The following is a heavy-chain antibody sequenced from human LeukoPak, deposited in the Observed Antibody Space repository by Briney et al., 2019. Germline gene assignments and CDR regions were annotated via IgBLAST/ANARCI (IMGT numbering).Heavy chain of an antibody. J-gene: IGHJ4*02. CDR1: GFSFSSHG. CDR3: AKDDAWLRFGE. V-gene: IGHV3-23*01. CDR2: IIGGAGGT. D-gene: IGHD3-10*01. Sequence: GGSLRLSCAASGFSFSSHGMSWVRQAPGKGLEWVSGIIGGAGGTYYADSVKGRFTISRDNSKNMLYLEVISLTADDTAVYYCAKDDAWLRFGEWSQGTLVTVSS.